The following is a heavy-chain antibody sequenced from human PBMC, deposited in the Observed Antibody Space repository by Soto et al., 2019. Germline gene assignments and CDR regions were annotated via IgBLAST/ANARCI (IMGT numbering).Heavy chain of an antibody. J-gene: IGHJ6*04. V-gene: IGHV3-11*06. CDR1: GVTFRDYY. D-gene: IGHD7-27*01. Sequence: QVQLVESGGGVVKPGGSLRLSCAASGVTFRDYYISWIRQAPGKGLEWISHISGSSGYTNYADSVKDRFTISRDNAKSALYLQMNSLRAEDTAVYYCARVVPTGDYYYGMDVWGKGTTVTVSS. CDR2: ISGSSGYT. CDR3: ARVVPTGDYYYGMDV.